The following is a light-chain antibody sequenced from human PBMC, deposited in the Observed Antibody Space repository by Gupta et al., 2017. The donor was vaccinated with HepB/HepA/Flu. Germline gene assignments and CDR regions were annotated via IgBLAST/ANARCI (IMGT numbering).Light chain of an antibody. V-gene: IGKV1-12*02. J-gene: IGKJ4*01. CDR1: QGIGSL. Sequence: DVQMTQSPSSVSASVGDRVTITCRASQGIGSLLAWYQQRPGKAPNLLIYDASSLQSGVPSRFSGSGSETDFTLTISSLQPEDFETYYCQEAKSFTFGGGTKVEIK. CDR2: DAS. CDR3: QEAKSFT.